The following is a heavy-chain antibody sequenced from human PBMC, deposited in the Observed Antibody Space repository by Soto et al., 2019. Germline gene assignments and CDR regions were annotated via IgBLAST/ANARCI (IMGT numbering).Heavy chain of an antibody. V-gene: IGHV1-3*01. CDR1: GYTFTSYA. CDR2: INAGNGNT. D-gene: IGHD6-13*01. CDR3: ARDGNVAAAGTPYYYYMDV. Sequence: ASVKVSCKASGYTFTSYAMHWVRQAPGQRLEWMGWINAGNGNTKYSQKFQGRVTITRDTSASTAYMELSSLRSEDTAVYYCARDGNVAAAGTPYYYYMDVWGKGTTVTVSS. J-gene: IGHJ6*03.